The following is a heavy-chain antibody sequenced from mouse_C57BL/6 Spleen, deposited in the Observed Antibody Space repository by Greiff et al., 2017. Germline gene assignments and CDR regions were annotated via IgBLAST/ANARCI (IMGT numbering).Heavy chain of an antibody. D-gene: IGHD1-1*01. J-gene: IGHJ1*03. CDR1: GFSLTSYG. V-gene: IGHV2-2*01. CDR2: IWSGGST. Sequence: VQLQQSGPGLVQPSQSLSITCTVSGFSLTSYGVHWVRQSPGKGLEWLGVIWSGGSTDYNAAFISRLSISKDNSKSQVFFKMNSLQADDTAIYXCAREAGSSYWYFDVWGTGTTVTVSS. CDR3: AREAGSSYWYFDV.